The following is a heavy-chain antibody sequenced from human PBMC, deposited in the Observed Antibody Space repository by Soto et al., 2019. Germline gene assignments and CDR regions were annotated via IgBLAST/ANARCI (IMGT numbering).Heavy chain of an antibody. J-gene: IGHJ6*02. Sequence: QVQLVQSASEVMKPGASVKVSCKASGYTFIRYGITWVRQAPGQRLEWMGWISPYNDQTIYAQKLQGRVTMTADTSTRTVYMQLRSLKSVDTAVYYCARGGYYDNVWGKLSHYGLDVWGQGTSVTVSS. CDR2: ISPYNDQT. V-gene: IGHV1-18*01. D-gene: IGHD3-16*01. CDR1: GYTFIRYG. CDR3: ARGGYYDNVWGKLSHYGLDV.